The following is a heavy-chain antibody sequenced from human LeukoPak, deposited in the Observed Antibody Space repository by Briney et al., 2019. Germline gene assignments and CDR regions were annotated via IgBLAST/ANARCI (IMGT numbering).Heavy chain of an antibody. CDR1: GGSFSDYY. V-gene: IGHV4-34*01. CDR3: ARLSSGLDA. Sequence: SETLSLTCTVCGGSFSDYYWTWIRQPPGKWLEWIGEINHSGRTNYNASLRSRVTISIDTSMKQFSLKLSSVTAADSAVYYCARLSSGLDAWGQGTLVTVSS. D-gene: IGHD3-22*01. CDR2: INHSGRT. J-gene: IGHJ5*02.